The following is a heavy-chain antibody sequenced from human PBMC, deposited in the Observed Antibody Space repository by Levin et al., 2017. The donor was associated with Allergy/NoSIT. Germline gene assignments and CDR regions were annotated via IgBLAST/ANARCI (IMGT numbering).Heavy chain of an antibody. CDR1: GFTFSSYA. D-gene: IGHD3-22*01. CDR2: ISYDGSNK. Sequence: LSLTCAASGFTFSSYAMHWVRQAPGKGLEWVAVISYDGSNKYYADSVKGRFTISRDNSKNTLYLQMNSLRAEDTAVYYCAREIVVVTNFLDYWGQGTLVTVSS. J-gene: IGHJ4*02. V-gene: IGHV3-30*04. CDR3: AREIVVVTNFLDY.